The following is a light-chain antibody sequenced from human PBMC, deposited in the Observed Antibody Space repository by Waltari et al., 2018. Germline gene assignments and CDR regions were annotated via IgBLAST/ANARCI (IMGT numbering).Light chain of an antibody. J-gene: IGLJ3*02. CDR1: SSHLGAGDE. Sequence: QSVLTQPPSVSGAPVQRVTISCPGSSSHLGAGDELHWYQHLTGAAPKLLIDGYNNRPSGVPDRFSGSKSGTSASLAITGLQPEDEGYYFCQSYDTSLGGYWVFGGGTKVTVL. CDR3: QSYDTSLGGYWV. CDR2: GYN. V-gene: IGLV1-40*01.